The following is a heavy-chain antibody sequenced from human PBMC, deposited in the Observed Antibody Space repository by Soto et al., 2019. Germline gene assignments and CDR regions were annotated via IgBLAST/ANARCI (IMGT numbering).Heavy chain of an antibody. Sequence: EVQLLESGGGLVQPGGSLRLSCAASGFTFSSYAMSWVRQAPGKGLEWVSAISGSGGSTYYADSVKGRFTISRDNSKNTLYLQMSSLGADDTAVYYCAKDIVGLVAATYDAFDIWGQGTMVTVSS. CDR1: GFTFSSYA. CDR2: ISGSGGST. CDR3: AKDIVGLVAATYDAFDI. V-gene: IGHV3-23*01. D-gene: IGHD2-15*01. J-gene: IGHJ3*02.